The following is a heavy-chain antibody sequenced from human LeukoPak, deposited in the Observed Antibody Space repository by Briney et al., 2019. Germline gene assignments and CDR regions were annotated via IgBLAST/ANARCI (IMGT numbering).Heavy chain of an antibody. D-gene: IGHD6-19*01. CDR1: GGSISSYY. J-gene: IGHJ3*02. CDR2: IYYSGST. Sequence: SETLSLTCTVSGGSISSYYWSWIRQPPGKGLEWIGYIYYSGSTNYNPSLKSRVTISVDTSKNQFSLKLSSVTAADTAVYYCARDDSSSDHDAFGIWGQGTMVTVSS. V-gene: IGHV4-59*01. CDR3: ARDDSSSDHDAFGI.